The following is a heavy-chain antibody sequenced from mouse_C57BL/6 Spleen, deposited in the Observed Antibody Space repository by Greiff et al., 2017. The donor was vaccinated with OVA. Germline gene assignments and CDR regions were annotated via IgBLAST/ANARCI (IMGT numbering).Heavy chain of an antibody. D-gene: IGHD4-1*01. CDR1: GYTFTSYW. CDR2: IYPGNSDT. V-gene: IGHV1-5*01. J-gene: IGHJ1*03. CDR3: TRSETGTGYFDV. Sequence: EVQLQQSGPVLARPGASVKMSCKTSGYTFTSYWMHWVKQRPGQGLEWIGAIYPGNSDTSYNQKFKGKAKLTAVTSASTAYMELSSLTNEDSAVYYCTRSETGTGYFDVWGTGTTVTVSS.